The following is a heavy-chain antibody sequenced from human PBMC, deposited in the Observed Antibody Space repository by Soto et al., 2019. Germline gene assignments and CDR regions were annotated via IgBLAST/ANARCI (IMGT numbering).Heavy chain of an antibody. V-gene: IGHV1-46*01. CDR1: GYTFTSYY. D-gene: IGHD3-22*01. J-gene: IGHJ4*02. CDR3: ARVGRSGYYSIAFDY. CDR2: INPSGGST. Sequence: ASVKVSCKASGYTFTSYYMHWVRQAPGQGLEWMGIINPSGGSTSYAQKFQGRVTMTRDTSTSTVYMELSSLRSEDTAVYYCARVGRSGYYSIAFDYWGQGTLVTVSS.